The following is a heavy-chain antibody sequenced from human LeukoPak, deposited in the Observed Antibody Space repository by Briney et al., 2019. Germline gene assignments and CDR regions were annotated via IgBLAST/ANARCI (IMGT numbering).Heavy chain of an antibody. D-gene: IGHD2-15*01. J-gene: IGHJ6*02. CDR3: AKERLYCSGSSCSRIYYYYGMDV. CDR1: GFTFSSYG. V-gene: IGHV3-30*18. CDR2: ISYDGSNK. Sequence: PGRSLRLSCAASGFTFSSYGMHWVRQAPGKGLEWVAVISYDGSNKYYADSVKGRFTISRDNSKNTLYLQMNSLRAEDTAVYYCAKERLYCSGSSCSRIYYYYGMDVWGQGTTVTVSS.